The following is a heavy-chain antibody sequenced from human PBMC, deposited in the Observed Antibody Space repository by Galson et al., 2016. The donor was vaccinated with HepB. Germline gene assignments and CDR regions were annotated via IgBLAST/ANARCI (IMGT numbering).Heavy chain of an antibody. J-gene: IGHJ6*02. V-gene: IGHV1-18*01. CDR1: GSTFTTYG. CDR3: SRARDYYFYSMDV. Sequence: VKVSCKASGSTFTTYGISWVRQAPGQRLEWLGWITTVTGNTTYAQKFQGRVTMTTDTSTTTAYMDLRSLRSDDTAVYYCSRARDYYFYSMDVWGQGTTVTVSS. CDR2: ITTVTGNT.